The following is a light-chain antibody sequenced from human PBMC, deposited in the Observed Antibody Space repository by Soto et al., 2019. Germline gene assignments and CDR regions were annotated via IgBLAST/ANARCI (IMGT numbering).Light chain of an antibody. J-gene: IGLJ3*02. CDR2: EVS. V-gene: IGLV2-14*01. CDR1: SSDVGGYNY. Sequence: QSVLTQPASVSGSPGQSITISCTGTSSDVGGYNYVSWYQQHPGKAPKLMIYEVSSRPSGVSNRFSGSKSGNTASLTISGLQAEDDADYYCSSYTSSSTHWVFGGGTKLTVL. CDR3: SSYTSSSTHWV.